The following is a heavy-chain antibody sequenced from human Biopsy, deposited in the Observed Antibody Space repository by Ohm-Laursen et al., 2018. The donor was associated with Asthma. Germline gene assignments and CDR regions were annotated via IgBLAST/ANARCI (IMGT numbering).Heavy chain of an antibody. CDR1: GASITTSPSY. CDR2: IYYSGET. CDR3: ARNLPGYTYGPFED. Sequence: SQTLSLTCTVSGASITTSPSYWSWLRLLPVKGLEWIGCIYYSGETFFNPSLKNPLFMSLDSSKNQFSLKMTSVTVADTAVYFCARNLPGYTYGPFEDWGQGTLVTVSS. J-gene: IGHJ4*02. D-gene: IGHD5-18*01. V-gene: IGHV4-31*01.